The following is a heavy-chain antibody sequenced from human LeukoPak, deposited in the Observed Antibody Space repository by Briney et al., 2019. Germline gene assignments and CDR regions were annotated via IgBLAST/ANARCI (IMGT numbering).Heavy chain of an antibody. CDR1: GFTFSSYS. CDR3: ARAGYYYGSGKYGYFDY. D-gene: IGHD3-10*01. Sequence: GGSLRLSCAASGFTFSSYSMNWVRQAPGKGLEWVSSISSSSSYIYYADSVKGRFTISRDNAKNSLYLQMNSLRAEDTAVYYCARAGYYYGSGKYGYFDYWGHGNLVTVSS. J-gene: IGHJ4*01. V-gene: IGHV3-21*01. CDR2: ISSSSSYI.